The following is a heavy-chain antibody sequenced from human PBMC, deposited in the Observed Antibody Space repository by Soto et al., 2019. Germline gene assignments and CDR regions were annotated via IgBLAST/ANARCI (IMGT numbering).Heavy chain of an antibody. Sequence: NPXESLCLTCTGSGYTISSGSYLAWIRQPPVKGPEWIASIYHGGTTFYNPSLKSRITISVDTSNNQFSLKLTSVTAADTAVYYCARVHVMVVAGSTFDYWGHGTLVTVSS. CDR2: IYHGGTT. CDR3: ARVHVMVVAGSTFDY. D-gene: IGHD2-21*02. V-gene: IGHV4-38-2*02. J-gene: IGHJ4*01. CDR1: GYTISSGSY.